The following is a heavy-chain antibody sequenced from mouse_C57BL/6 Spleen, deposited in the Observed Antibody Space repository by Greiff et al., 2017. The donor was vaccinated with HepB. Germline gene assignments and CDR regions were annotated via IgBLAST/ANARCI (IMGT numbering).Heavy chain of an antibody. Sequence: VQLQQSGAELVKPGASVKLSCKASGYTFTEYTIHWVKQRSGQGLEWIGWFYPGSGSIKYNEKFKDKATLTADKSSSTGYMELSSMTSEDSAVYFCARHEADYGRERGFAYWGQGTLVTVSA. CDR2: FYPGSGSI. D-gene: IGHD1-1*01. CDR1: GYTFTEYT. J-gene: IGHJ3*01. V-gene: IGHV1-62-2*01. CDR3: ARHEADYGRERGFAY.